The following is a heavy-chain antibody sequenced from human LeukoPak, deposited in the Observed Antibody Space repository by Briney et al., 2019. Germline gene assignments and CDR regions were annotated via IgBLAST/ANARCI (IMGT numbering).Heavy chain of an antibody. CDR3: ARDLTSYYDFWSGYSGFDY. CDR1: GGTFSSYA. CDR2: INAGNGNT. D-gene: IGHD3-3*01. J-gene: IGHJ4*02. V-gene: IGHV1-3*01. Sequence: GASVKVSCKASGGTFSSYAISWVRQAPGQGLEWMGWINAGNGNTKYSQKFQGRVTITRDTSASTAYMELSSLRSEDTAVYYCARDLTSYYDFWSGYSGFDYWGQGTLVTVSS.